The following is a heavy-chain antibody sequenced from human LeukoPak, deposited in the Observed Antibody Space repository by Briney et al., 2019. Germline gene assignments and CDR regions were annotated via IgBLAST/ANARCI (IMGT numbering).Heavy chain of an antibody. D-gene: IGHD6-19*01. J-gene: IGHJ4*02. CDR2: IYTSGSP. CDR3: ARGGYSSAWFVPFDY. CDR1: GGSISSYY. Sequence: SETLSLTCTVSGGSISSYYWSWIRQPAGRGLEWIGRIYTSGSPNYNPSLNSRVTMSLDTSKNQFSLKLSSVTAADTAVYYCARGGYSSAWFVPFDYWGQGTLVTVSS. V-gene: IGHV4-4*07.